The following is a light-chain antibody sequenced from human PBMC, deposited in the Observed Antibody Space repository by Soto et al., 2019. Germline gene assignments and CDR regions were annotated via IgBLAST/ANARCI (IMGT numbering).Light chain of an antibody. CDR2: EGS. CDR1: SSDVGSYNL. V-gene: IGLV2-23*03. Sequence: QSAPTQPASVSGSPGQSITISCTGTSSDVGSYNLVSWYQQHPGKAPKLMIYEGSKRPSGVSNRFSGSKSGNTASLTISGLQAEDEADYYCCSYAGSSTFGVFGGGTKVTVL. J-gene: IGLJ3*02. CDR3: CSYAGSSTFGV.